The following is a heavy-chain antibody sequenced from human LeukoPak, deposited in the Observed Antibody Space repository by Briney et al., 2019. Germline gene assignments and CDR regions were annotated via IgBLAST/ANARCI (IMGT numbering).Heavy chain of an antibody. CDR2: ISSGSSYT. CDR3: ARDREASSGWYGY. D-gene: IGHD6-19*01. Sequence: GGSLRLSCAASGFTFSDYYMSWIRQAPGKGLGWVSYISSGSSYTNYADSVKGRFTISRDNAKNSLSLQMNSLRAEDTAIYYCARDREASSGWYGYWGQGTLVTVSS. J-gene: IGHJ4*02. V-gene: IGHV3-11*06. CDR1: GFTFSDYY.